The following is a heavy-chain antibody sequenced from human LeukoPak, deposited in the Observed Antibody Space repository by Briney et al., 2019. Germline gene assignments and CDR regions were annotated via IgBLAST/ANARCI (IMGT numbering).Heavy chain of an antibody. CDR2: IYYSGST. V-gene: IGHV4-31*03. CDR3: ARGVCGYSYGYSDY. J-gene: IGHJ4*02. Sequence: SQTLSLTCTVSGGSISSGGYYWSWIRQHPGKGLEWIGYIYYSGSTYYNPSLKSRVTISVDTSKNQFSLELSSVTAADTAVYYCARGVCGYSYGYSDYWGQGTLVTVSS. D-gene: IGHD5-18*01. CDR1: GGSISSGGYY.